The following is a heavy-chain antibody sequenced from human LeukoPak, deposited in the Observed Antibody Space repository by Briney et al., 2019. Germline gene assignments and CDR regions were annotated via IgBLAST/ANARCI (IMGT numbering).Heavy chain of an antibody. CDR1: GFTFSSYG. CDR2: ISYDGSNK. Sequence: PGGSLRLSCAASGFTFSSYGMHWVRQAPGKGLEWVAVISYDGSNKYYADSVKGRFTISRDNSKNTLYLQMNSLRAEGTAVYYCATHPRLERHPLLDYWGQGTLVTVSS. CDR3: ATHPRLERHPLLDY. D-gene: IGHD1-1*01. J-gene: IGHJ4*02. V-gene: IGHV3-30*03.